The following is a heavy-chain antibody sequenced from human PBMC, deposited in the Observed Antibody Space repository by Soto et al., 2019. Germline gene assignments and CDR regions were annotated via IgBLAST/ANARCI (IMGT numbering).Heavy chain of an antibody. V-gene: IGHV3-23*01. CDR3: AKARGGVVVVAAPVDAFDI. J-gene: IGHJ3*02. D-gene: IGHD2-15*01. CDR2: ISGSGGST. CDR1: GFTFSSYA. Sequence: GGSLRLSCAASGFTFSSYAMSWVRQAPGKGLEWVSAISGSGGSTYYADSVKGRFTISRDNSKNTLYLQMNSLRAEDTAVYYCAKARGGVVVVAAPVDAFDIWGQGTMVTVSS.